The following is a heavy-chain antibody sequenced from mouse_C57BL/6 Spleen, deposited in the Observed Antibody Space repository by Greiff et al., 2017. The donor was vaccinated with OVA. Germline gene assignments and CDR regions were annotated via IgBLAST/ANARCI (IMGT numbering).Heavy chain of an antibody. J-gene: IGHJ4*01. V-gene: IGHV5-6*01. CDR1: GFTFSSYG. Sequence: EVQVVESGGDLVKPGGSLKLSCAASGFTFSSYGMSWVRQTPDKRLEWVATISSGGSYTYYPDSVKGRFTISRDNAKNTLYLQMSSRKSEDTAMYYCARRKDYAMDYWGQGTSVTVSA. CDR2: ISSGGSYT. CDR3: ARRKDYAMDY.